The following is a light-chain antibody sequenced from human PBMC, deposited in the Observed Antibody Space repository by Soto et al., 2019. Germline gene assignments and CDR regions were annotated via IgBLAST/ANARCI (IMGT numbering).Light chain of an antibody. CDR1: QSVGSN. V-gene: IGKV3-15*01. Sequence: EIVMTQSPATLSVSPGERASLSCRASQSVGSNLAWYQQTAGQAPRLLIYGASTRATGIPARFSGSGSGTEFTPTISSRKFEVFAVYSGKNYTNGRYILGQGTKLELK. CDR2: GAS. CDR3: KNYTNGRYI. J-gene: IGKJ2*01.